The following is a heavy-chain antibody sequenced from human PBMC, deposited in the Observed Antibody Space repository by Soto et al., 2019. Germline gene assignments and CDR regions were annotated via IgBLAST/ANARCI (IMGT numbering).Heavy chain of an antibody. V-gene: IGHV4-39*01. CDR3: ARRGGSSPFDY. Sequence: QLQLQESGPGLVKPSETLSLTCTVSGGSISSSSYYWGWIRQSPGKGLEWIGNIYYSGSTYYNPSLKSRVTISVDTSKNQFSLKLSSVTAADTAVYYWARRGGSSPFDYWGQGTLVTVSS. CDR1: GGSISSSSYY. D-gene: IGHD1-26*01. CDR2: IYYSGST. J-gene: IGHJ4*02.